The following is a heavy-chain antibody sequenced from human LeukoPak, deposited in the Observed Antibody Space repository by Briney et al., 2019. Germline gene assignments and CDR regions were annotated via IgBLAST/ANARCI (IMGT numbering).Heavy chain of an antibody. D-gene: IGHD3-22*01. Sequence: GGSLRLSCAASGFTFSNYWMHWVRQAPGKGLVWVSRINGDGINTSYADSVKGRSTISRDNAKNTLNLQMNSLRAEDTAVYYCARDLGQYYDTSDNWFDPWGQGTLVTVSS. CDR3: ARDLGQYYDTSDNWFDP. J-gene: IGHJ5*02. CDR1: GFTFSNYW. CDR2: INGDGINT. V-gene: IGHV3-74*01.